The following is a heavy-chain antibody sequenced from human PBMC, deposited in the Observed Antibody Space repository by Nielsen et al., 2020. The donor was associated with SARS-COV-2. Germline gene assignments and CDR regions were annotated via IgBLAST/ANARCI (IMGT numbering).Heavy chain of an antibody. Sequence: GESLKISCAASGFTFSIYAMIWVRQAPGKGLEWVSGISGSGGNTYYADSVKGRFTISRDNSKNTLYLQMNSLRAEDAAIYYCARGAIVVVPDMDVWGPGTTVTVSS. CDR2: ISGSGGNT. CDR1: GFTFSIYA. D-gene: IGHD2-2*01. CDR3: ARGAIVVVPDMDV. V-gene: IGHV3-23*01. J-gene: IGHJ6*02.